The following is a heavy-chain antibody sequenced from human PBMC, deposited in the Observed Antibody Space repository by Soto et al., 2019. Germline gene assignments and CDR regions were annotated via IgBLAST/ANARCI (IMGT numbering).Heavy chain of an antibody. J-gene: IGHJ4*02. CDR1: GGTFSSYT. D-gene: IGHD5-12*01. Sequence: QVQLVQSGAEVKKPGSSVKVSCKASGGTFSSYTISWVRQAPGQGLEWMGRIIPILGIANYAQKFQGRVTITADNSTSTAYMELSSLRSEDTAVYYCARAYDAPYYFDYWGQGTLVTVSS. CDR2: IIPILGIA. CDR3: ARAYDAPYYFDY. V-gene: IGHV1-69*02.